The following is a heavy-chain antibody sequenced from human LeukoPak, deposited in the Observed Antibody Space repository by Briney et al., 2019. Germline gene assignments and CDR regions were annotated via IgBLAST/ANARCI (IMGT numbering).Heavy chain of an antibody. CDR1: GFTFSDYY. CDR2: ISSSSSYI. V-gene: IGHV3-11*06. CDR3: ARLYCSGGSCYVFGAFDI. Sequence: TTGGSLRLSCAASGFTFSDYYMSWIRQAPGKVLEWVSYISSSSSYIYYADSVKGRFTISRDNAKNSLYLQMNSLRAEDTAVYYCARLYCSGGSCYVFGAFDIWGQGTMVTVSS. D-gene: IGHD2-15*01. J-gene: IGHJ3*02.